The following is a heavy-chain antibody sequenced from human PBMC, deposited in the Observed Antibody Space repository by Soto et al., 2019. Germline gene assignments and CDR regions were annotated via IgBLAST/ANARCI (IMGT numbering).Heavy chain of an antibody. D-gene: IGHD6-13*01. J-gene: IGHJ3*01. CDR2: TYYRSKWYF. CDR1: GDSVSSNSAA. V-gene: IGHV6-1*01. CDR3: ARYNSPIRHYGLDV. Sequence: PSQTLSLTCAISGDSVSSNSAAWNWIRQSPSRGLEWLGRTYYRSKWYFDYAVSVESRITINPDTSKNQFSLQLNSVTPDDTAVYYCARYNSPIRHYGLDVWGQGTMVTVSS.